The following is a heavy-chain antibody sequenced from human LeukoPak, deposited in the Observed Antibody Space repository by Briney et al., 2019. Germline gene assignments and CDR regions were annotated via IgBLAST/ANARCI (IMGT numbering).Heavy chain of an antibody. D-gene: IGHD2-2*01. J-gene: IGHJ4*02. V-gene: IGHV3-74*01. CDR1: GFTFSTYW. CDR2: INSDGSST. CDR3: ATDVPAVTIFGY. Sequence: GGSLRLSCAASGFTFSTYWMHWVRPAPGTGLVWVSLINSDGSSTNYADSVKGRFTISRDNAKNTLYLQMNSLRAEDTAVYYCATDVPAVTIFGYWGQGTLVSVSS.